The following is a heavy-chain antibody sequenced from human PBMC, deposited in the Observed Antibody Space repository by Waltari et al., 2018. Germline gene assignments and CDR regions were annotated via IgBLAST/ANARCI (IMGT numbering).Heavy chain of an antibody. CDR1: GFTFTSSA. D-gene: IGHD3-22*01. J-gene: IGHJ6*03. Sequence: QMQLVQSGPEVKKPGTSVKVSCKASGFTFTSSAVQWVRQARGQRLEWIGWIGVGSGNTNYAQKFQERVTMTRDMSTSTAYMGLSSLRSEDTAVYYCAAVDSSGDYWDYYYYMDVWGKGTTVTVSS. CDR2: IGVGSGNT. V-gene: IGHV1-58*01. CDR3: AAVDSSGDYWDYYYYMDV.